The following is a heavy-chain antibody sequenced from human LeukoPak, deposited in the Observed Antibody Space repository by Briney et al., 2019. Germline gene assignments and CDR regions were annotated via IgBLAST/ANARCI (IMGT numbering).Heavy chain of an antibody. CDR2: INAGNGNT. J-gene: IGHJ4*02. CDR3: ARVQRLAVAGPGDY. D-gene: IGHD6-19*01. V-gene: IGHV1-3*01. Sequence: ASVKVSCKASGYTFTSYAMHWVRQAPGQRLEWMGWINAGNGNTKYSQKFQGRVTITRDTSASAAYMELSSLRSEDTAVYYCARVQRLAVAGPGDYWGQGTLVTVSS. CDR1: GYTFTSYA.